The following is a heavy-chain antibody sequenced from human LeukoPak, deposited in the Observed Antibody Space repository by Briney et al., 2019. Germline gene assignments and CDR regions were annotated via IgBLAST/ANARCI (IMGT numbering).Heavy chain of an antibody. D-gene: IGHD3-3*01. V-gene: IGHV3-30-3*01. Sequence: GGSLRLSCAASGFTFSSYAMHWVRQAPGKGLEGVAVISYDGSNKYYADSVKGRFTISRDNSKNTLYLQMNSLRAEDTAVYYCARGLRFLEWFGIDYWGQGTLVTVSS. CDR2: ISYDGSNK. CDR3: ARGLRFLEWFGIDY. J-gene: IGHJ4*02. CDR1: GFTFSSYA.